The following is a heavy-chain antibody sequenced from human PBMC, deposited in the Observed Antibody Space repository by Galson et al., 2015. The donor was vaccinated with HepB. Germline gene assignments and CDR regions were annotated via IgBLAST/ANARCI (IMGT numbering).Heavy chain of an antibody. CDR1: GFTFSTYG. D-gene: IGHD6-13*01. J-gene: IGHJ4*01. Sequence: SLRLSCAASGFTFSTYGMHWVRQAPGKGLEWVAVIWYDGSNQYYADSVKGRFTISRDNSKNTLYLQMSSLSAEDTALYYCAREDRPAAPAHRDYWRRGSSGTVSS. CDR3: AREDRPAAPAHRDY. CDR2: IWYDGSNQ. V-gene: IGHV3-33*01.